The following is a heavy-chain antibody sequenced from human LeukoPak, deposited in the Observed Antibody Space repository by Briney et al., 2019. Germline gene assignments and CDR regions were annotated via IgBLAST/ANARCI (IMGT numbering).Heavy chain of an antibody. V-gene: IGHV3-53*01. Sequence: GGSLRLSCAASGFTVSSNYMSWVRQAPGKGLEWVSVIYSGGSTYYADSVKGRFTISRDNSKNTLYLQMNSLRAEDTAVYYCARESDSSSSDYWGQGALVTVSS. J-gene: IGHJ4*02. CDR2: IYSGGST. CDR3: ARESDSSSSDY. D-gene: IGHD6-6*01. CDR1: GFTVSSNY.